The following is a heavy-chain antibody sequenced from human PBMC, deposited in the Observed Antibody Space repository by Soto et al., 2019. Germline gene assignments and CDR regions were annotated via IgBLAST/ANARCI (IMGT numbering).Heavy chain of an antibody. Sequence: SVKVSCKASGGTFSSYAISWVRQAPGQGLEWMGGIIPIFGTANYAQKFQGRVTITADKSTSTVYMELSSLRSEDTAVYYCARDAYYSSSWYSHYYGMDVWGQGTTVTVSS. CDR3: ARDAYYSSSWYSHYYGMDV. J-gene: IGHJ6*02. V-gene: IGHV1-69*06. D-gene: IGHD6-13*01. CDR2: IIPIFGTA. CDR1: GGTFSSYA.